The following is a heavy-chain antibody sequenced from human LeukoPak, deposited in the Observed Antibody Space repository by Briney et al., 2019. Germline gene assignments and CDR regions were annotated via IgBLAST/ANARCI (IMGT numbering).Heavy chain of an antibody. CDR3: ARGWGPAYCGGDCHRHFDY. V-gene: IGHV4-59*12. D-gene: IGHD2-21*02. Sequence: SETLSLTPTVPGGSLSRYKWGWIPAPPGKGLGWVGYLFLSGSTNYNPSLKSRVTISVDTSKNQFSLKLTSVTAADTTVYYCARGWGPAYCGGDCHRHFDYWGQGTLVTVSS. CDR2: LFLSGST. J-gene: IGHJ4*02. CDR1: GGSLSRYK.